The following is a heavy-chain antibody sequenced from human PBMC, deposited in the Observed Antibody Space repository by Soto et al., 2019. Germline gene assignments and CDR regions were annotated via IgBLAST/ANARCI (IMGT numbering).Heavy chain of an antibody. CDR3: ARVRPTDYVGNYNNGMDV. Sequence: QVQLVQSGAEVKKPGSSVKVSAKASGGPFSTYAFTGVGRAPEQGLAWRGGTIPILNTATSAQKFQGRVTITADESTSTAYMEVNSLRSEDTAVYYCARVRPTDYVGNYNNGMDVWGQGTTVTVSS. D-gene: IGHD4-17*01. J-gene: IGHJ6*02. CDR2: TIPILNTA. V-gene: IGHV1-69*01. CDR1: GGPFSTYA.